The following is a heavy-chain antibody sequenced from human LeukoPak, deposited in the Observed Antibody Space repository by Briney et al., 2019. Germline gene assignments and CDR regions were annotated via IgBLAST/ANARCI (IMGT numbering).Heavy chain of an antibody. Sequence: SETLSLTCTVSGGSISSYYWSWVRQPPGKGLEWIGYIYYSGSTNYNPSLKSRVTISVDTSKNQFSLKLSSVTAADTAVYYCAREGGSSWYSRDFYYIDVWGKGTTVTVSS. D-gene: IGHD6-13*01. CDR3: AREGGSSWYSRDFYYIDV. V-gene: IGHV4-59*12. CDR2: IYYSGST. J-gene: IGHJ6*03. CDR1: GGSISSYY.